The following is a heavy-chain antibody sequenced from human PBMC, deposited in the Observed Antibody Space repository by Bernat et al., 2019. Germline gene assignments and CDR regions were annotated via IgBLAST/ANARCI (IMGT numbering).Heavy chain of an antibody. CDR2: IYYSGST. CDR1: GGSISSGGYY. J-gene: IGHJ4*02. D-gene: IGHD4-17*01. Sequence: QMQLQESGPGLVKPSQTLSLTCTVSGGSISSGGYYWSWIRQHPGKGLEWIGYIYYSGSTYYNPSLKSRVTISVDTSKNQFSLKLSSVTAADTAVYYCARDHGDYGSLDYWGQGTLVTVSS. V-gene: IGHV4-31*03. CDR3: ARDHGDYGSLDY.